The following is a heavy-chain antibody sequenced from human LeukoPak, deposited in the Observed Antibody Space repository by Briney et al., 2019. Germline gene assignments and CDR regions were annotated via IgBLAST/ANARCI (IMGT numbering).Heavy chain of an antibody. CDR2: IISDGSSI. D-gene: IGHD3-10*01. CDR1: GFTFSSLW. V-gene: IGHV3-74*01. J-gene: IGHJ4*02. Sequence: PGGSPRLFCVAFGFTFSSLWIHWVRQAPGKGLVWISRIISDGSSISYADSVKGRFTVSSDNAKNTLYLQMNSLRGEDTAVYYCARGDENYYGSGTYSPYDYWGQGTLVTVSS. CDR3: ARGDENYYGSGTYSPYDY.